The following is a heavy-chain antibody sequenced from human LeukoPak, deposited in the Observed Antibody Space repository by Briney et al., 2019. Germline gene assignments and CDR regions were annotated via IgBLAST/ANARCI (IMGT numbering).Heavy chain of an antibody. CDR3: ARGLGSIAARRAPLDY. CDR1: GGSFSGYY. D-gene: IGHD6-6*01. J-gene: IGHJ4*02. CDR2: INHSGST. V-gene: IGHV4-34*01. Sequence: SETLSLTCAVYGGSFSGYYWSWLRQPPGKGLEWIGEINHSGSTNYNPSLKSRVTISVDTSKDQFSLKLSSVTAADTAVYYCARGLGSIAARRAPLDYWGQGTLVTVSS.